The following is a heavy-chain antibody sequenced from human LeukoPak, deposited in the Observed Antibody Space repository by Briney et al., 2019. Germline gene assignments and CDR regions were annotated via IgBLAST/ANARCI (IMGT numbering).Heavy chain of an antibody. CDR1: GGSFSGYY. J-gene: IGHJ4*02. Sequence: PSETLSLTCAVYGGSFSGYYWNWIRQPPGKGLEWIGEINHSGSTNYNPSLKSRVTISVDTSKNQFSLKLSSVTAADTAVYYCAVVAATPTYYFDYWGQGTLVTVSS. CDR2: INHSGST. CDR3: AVVAATPTYYFDY. D-gene: IGHD2-15*01. V-gene: IGHV4-34*01.